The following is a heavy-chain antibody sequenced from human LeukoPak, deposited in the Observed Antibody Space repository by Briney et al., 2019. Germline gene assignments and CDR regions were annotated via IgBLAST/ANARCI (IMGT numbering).Heavy chain of an antibody. CDR3: ARVRGYSYGPTFDY. V-gene: IGHV1-2*02. D-gene: IGHD5-18*01. CDR2: INPNSGGT. CDR1: GYTFTGYY. J-gene: IGHJ4*02. Sequence: ASVKVSCKASGYTFTGYYIHWVRQAPGQGLEWMGWINPNSGGTNYAQKFQGRVTMTRDTSISTAYMELSRLRSDDTAVYYCARVRGYSYGPTFDYWGQGTLVTVSS.